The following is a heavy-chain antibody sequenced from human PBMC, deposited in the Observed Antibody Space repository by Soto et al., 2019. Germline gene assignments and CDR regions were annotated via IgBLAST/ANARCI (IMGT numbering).Heavy chain of an antibody. J-gene: IGHJ6*02. Sequence: GSLRLSCAASGFTFSSYAMHWVRQAPGKGLEWVAVISYDGSNKYYADSVKGRFTISRDNSKNTLYLQMNNLRAEDTAVYYCARDGVATAGNHYYYYYGMDVWGQGTTVTVSS. D-gene: IGHD6-13*01. V-gene: IGHV3-30-3*01. CDR2: ISYDGSNK. CDR3: ARDGVATAGNHYYYYYGMDV. CDR1: GFTFSSYA.